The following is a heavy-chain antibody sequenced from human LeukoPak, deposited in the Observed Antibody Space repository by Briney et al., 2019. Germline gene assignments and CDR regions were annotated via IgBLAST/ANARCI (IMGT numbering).Heavy chain of an antibody. D-gene: IGHD2-2*01. CDR3: ARPLGYCSSTSCSVDYYYGMDV. CDR2: ISFDGSDK. Sequence: GRSLRLSCAASGFAFSTYPMHWVRQAPGKGLEWVAVISFDGSDKYYADSVKGRFTISRDNSKNTLYLQMNSLRAEDTAVYYCARPLGYCSSTSCSVDYYYGMDVWGQGTTVTVSS. V-gene: IGHV3-30*04. J-gene: IGHJ6*02. CDR1: GFAFSTYP.